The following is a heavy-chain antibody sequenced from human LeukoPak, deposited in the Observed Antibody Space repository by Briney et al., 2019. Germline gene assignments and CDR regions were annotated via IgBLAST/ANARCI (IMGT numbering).Heavy chain of an antibody. CDR1: GFTFGKYW. V-gene: IGHV3-7*01. J-gene: IGHJ4*02. Sequence: GGSLRLSCVASGFTFGKYWMSWVRQAPGKGLEWVSNIKLDGSEKNYVDSVKGRFTISRDNTKNSLYLQMNSLRAEDTAVFYCARDQYDTWSRRGNFDSWGQGTLVIVSS. D-gene: IGHD3-3*01. CDR2: IKLDGSEK. CDR3: ARDQYDTWSRRGNFDS.